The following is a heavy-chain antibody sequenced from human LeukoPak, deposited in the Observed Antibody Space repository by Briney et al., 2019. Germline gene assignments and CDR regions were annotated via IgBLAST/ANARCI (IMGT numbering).Heavy chain of an antibody. CDR3: ATKGGYNYGLAY. CDR2: INPKSGGT. CDR1: GYTFTDYF. Sequence: GASVKVSCKASGYTFTDYFIHWVRQAPGQGLEWMGWINPKSGGTKYAQKFQGRVTMTGDTSISTANMELNRMRSDDTAVYYCATKGGYNYGLAYWGRGTLVTVSS. V-gene: IGHV1-2*02. D-gene: IGHD5-18*01. J-gene: IGHJ4*02.